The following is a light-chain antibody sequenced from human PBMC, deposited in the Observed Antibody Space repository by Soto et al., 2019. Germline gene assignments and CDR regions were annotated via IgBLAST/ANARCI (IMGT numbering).Light chain of an antibody. Sequence: THSPSTLSASVGDSATLSCRASQRVDDSHLAWYQLRPGQAPRLLIYGASTRATGIPDRFSGSGSGTDFSLTIRGLKPEDFAVYYCQQYRMSPNTFGQGTRLEIK. CDR1: QRVDDSH. V-gene: IGKV3-20*01. CDR2: GAS. J-gene: IGKJ5*01. CDR3: QQYRMSPNT.